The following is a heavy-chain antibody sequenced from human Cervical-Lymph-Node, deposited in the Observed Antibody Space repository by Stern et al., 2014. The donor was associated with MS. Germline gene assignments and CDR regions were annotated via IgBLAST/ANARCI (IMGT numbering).Heavy chain of an antibody. CDR1: GFTFSSYS. D-gene: IGHD2-15*01. Sequence: EVQLLESGGGLVQPGGSLRLSCAASGFTFSSYSMNWVRQAPGKGLEWVSYISSSSAIFYADSVKGRFTISRDNAKNSLYLQMNSLRDEDTAVYYCATFSDSRTHFDYWGQGTLVTVSS. J-gene: IGHJ4*02. CDR2: ISSSSAI. V-gene: IGHV3-48*02. CDR3: ATFSDSRTHFDY.